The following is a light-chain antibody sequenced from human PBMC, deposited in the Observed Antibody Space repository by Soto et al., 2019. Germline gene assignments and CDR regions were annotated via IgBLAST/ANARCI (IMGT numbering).Light chain of an antibody. Sequence: QAVLTQPASVSGSAGQSITISCTGISRDVGGYNYVSWYQQHPGKAPKLVIYAVSNRPSGVSNRFSGSKSANTASLTISGLQADDEADYYCSSYTSTNSLYVFGPGTKLTVL. V-gene: IGLV2-14*01. J-gene: IGLJ1*01. CDR1: SRDVGGYNY. CDR3: SSYTSTNSLYV. CDR2: AVS.